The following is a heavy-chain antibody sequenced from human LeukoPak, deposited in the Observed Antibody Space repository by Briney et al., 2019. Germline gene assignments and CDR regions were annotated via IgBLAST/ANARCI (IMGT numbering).Heavy chain of an antibody. Sequence: GGSLRLSCAASGFTFDDSAMPWVRQVPGKGLEWVSGISWNSGRSGYADSVKGRFTISRDNAKNSLYLQMNSLRVEDTALYYCAKDRYSSNWYYFDSWGQGTLVTVSS. V-gene: IGHV3-9*01. CDR2: ISWNSGRS. J-gene: IGHJ4*02. CDR3: AKDRYSSNWYYFDS. D-gene: IGHD6-13*01. CDR1: GFTFDDSA.